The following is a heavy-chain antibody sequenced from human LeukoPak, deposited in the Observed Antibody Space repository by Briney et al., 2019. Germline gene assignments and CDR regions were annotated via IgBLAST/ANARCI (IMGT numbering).Heavy chain of an antibody. V-gene: IGHV4-4*07. CDR1: GGSISGYY. Sequence: SETLSLTCTVSGGSISGYYWSWIRQPAGKGLEWIGRIYTSGSTNYNPSLKSRVTISVDTSKNQFSLKLSSVTAADTAVYYCAREGHAGWFDPWGQGTLVTVSS. CDR3: AREGHAGWFDP. J-gene: IGHJ5*02. CDR2: IYTSGST.